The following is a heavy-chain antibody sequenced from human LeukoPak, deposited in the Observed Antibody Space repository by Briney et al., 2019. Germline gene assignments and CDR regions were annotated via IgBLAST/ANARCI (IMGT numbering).Heavy chain of an antibody. J-gene: IGHJ4*02. Sequence: GGSLRLSCAASGFTFSTYWMHWVRQAPGKGLVWVSRINSDGSSTSYADSVKGRFTISRDNAKNTLYLQMNSLRVEDTAVFYCTRSPNWGPDYWGQGTLVTVSS. V-gene: IGHV3-74*01. CDR3: TRSPNWGPDY. CDR2: INSDGSST. D-gene: IGHD7-27*01. CDR1: GFTFSTYW.